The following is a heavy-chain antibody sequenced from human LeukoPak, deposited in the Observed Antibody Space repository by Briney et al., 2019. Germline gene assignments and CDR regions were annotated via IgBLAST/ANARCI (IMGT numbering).Heavy chain of an antibody. D-gene: IGHD2-2*01. J-gene: IGHJ3*02. CDR2: IRSRPNNYAT. V-gene: IGHV3-73*01. Sequence: GGSLRLSCAASGFTFSGSAMHWVRQASGKGLEWIGRIRSRPNNYATTYGASVKGRFTISRDDSKNTAYLQMNSLKTEDTAVYYCTRGSSNSDAFDIWGQGTIVTVSS. CDR1: GFTFSGSA. CDR3: TRGSSNSDAFDI.